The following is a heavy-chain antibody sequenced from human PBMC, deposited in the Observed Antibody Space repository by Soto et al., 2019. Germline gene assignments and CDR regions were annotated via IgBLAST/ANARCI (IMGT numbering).Heavy chain of an antibody. Sequence: QVQLQESGPGLVKPSDTLSLTCTVSGGSISGHYWIWIRQPPGEGMEWIGYIFYSGSTTYNNNPSLKSRVIISLDTSKNQFALRLSHVTAADTAVYYCARVGSSGWSPDYWGQGTLVTVSS. J-gene: IGHJ4*02. CDR3: ARVGSSGWSPDY. CDR1: GGSISGHY. D-gene: IGHD6-19*01. V-gene: IGHV4-59*11. CDR2: IFYSGSTTY.